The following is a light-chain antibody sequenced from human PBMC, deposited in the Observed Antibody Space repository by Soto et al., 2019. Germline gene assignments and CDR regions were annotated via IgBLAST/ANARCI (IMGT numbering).Light chain of an antibody. CDR1: QSVGSN. CDR3: QQYNNWPYT. Sequence: EIVLTHSPATLSVSPGERATLSCRASQSVGSNLAWYQQRPGQPPRLLIYDASTRATDIPARFSGGGSGTEFTLTISSLQSEDFAVYYCQQYNNWPYTFGHGTNLQMK. CDR2: DAS. V-gene: IGKV3-15*01. J-gene: IGKJ2*01.